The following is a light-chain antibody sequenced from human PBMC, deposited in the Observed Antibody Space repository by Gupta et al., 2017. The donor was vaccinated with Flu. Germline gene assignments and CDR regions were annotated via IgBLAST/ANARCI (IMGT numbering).Light chain of an antibody. CDR3: MQALQPMYS. J-gene: IGKJ2*03. Sequence: DIVMTQSPLSLPVTPGERASISCRSSQSLLHSNGYNYLDWYLQKPGQSPQLLIYLGSNRASGVPERFSGSGSGTDFTLKISRVEAEDVGVYYCMQALQPMYSFGQGTKLEIK. CDR1: QSLLHSNGYNY. V-gene: IGKV2-28*01. CDR2: LGS.